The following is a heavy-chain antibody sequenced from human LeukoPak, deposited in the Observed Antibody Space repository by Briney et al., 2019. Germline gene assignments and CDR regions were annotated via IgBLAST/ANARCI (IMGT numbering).Heavy chain of an antibody. CDR1: GGSISSGSYY. CDR2: IYTSGST. V-gene: IGHV4-61*02. CDR3: ARDRLGYSYDFIS. J-gene: IGHJ4*02. Sequence: PSETLSLTCTVSGGSISSGSYYWSWIRQPAGKGLEWIGRIYTSGSTNYNPSLKSRVTISVDTSKNQFSLKLSSVTAADTAVYYCARDRLGYSYDFISWGQGTLVTVSS. D-gene: IGHD5-18*01.